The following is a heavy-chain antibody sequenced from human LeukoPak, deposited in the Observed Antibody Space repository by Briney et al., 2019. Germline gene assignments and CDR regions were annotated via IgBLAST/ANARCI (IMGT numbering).Heavy chain of an antibody. CDR3: TRVTSWRTGFDY. CDR1: GFSFEAYG. CDR2: ITWNSDDM. J-gene: IGHJ4*02. D-gene: IGHD1-1*01. Sequence: PGRSLRLSCAASGFSFEAYGMYWVRQAPGKGLEWVSGITWNSDDMAYADSVKGRFTISRDNAKNCLYLQINSLTVEDTALYYCTRVTSWRTGFDYWGQGTLVTVSS. V-gene: IGHV3-9*01.